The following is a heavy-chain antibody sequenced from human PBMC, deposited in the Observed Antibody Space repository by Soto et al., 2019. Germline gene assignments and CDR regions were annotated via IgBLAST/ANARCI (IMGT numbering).Heavy chain of an antibody. J-gene: IGHJ5*02. CDR1: GFTLSSNA. V-gene: IGHV3-30*18. CDR2: ISYDGNYK. D-gene: IGHD3-3*01. Sequence: QVQLVESGGGVVQPGRSLRLSCAASGFTLSSNAMHWVRQAPGKGLEWVAVISYDGNYKDYADYVKGRFTISRDNSKNTLYLQMNSLRAEDTAVYYCAKESVSGIRIFGPWGQGTLVTVSS. CDR3: AKESVSGIRIFGP.